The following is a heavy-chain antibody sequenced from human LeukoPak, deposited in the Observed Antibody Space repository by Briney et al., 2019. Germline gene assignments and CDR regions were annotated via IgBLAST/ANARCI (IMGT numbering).Heavy chain of an antibody. D-gene: IGHD1-14*01. V-gene: IGHV4-39*01. CDR2: VYSSGTT. J-gene: IGHJ3*02. CDR3: ARQAGGGNDAFDI. Sequence: SETLSLTCTVSGDSIRSMSYYWGWIRQSPGKGLEWIATVYSSGTTYFNPSVKSRVTIFMDPSKNQFSLKLTSVTAADTAVYYCARQAGGGNDAFDIWGQGKMVTVFS. CDR1: GDSIRSMSYY.